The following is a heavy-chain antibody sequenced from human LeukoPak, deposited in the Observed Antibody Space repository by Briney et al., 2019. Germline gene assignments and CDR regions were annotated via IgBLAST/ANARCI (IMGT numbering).Heavy chain of an antibody. V-gene: IGHV1-18*01. CDR1: GYTFTSYG. D-gene: IGHD1-26*01. Sequence: GASVKVSCKASGYTFTSYGISWVRQAPGQGLEWMGWISAYNGNTNYAQKLQGRVTMTTDTSTSTAYMELRSLRSDDTAVYYCARDNRGSYSKSAFDIWGQGTMVTVSS. J-gene: IGHJ3*02. CDR3: ARDNRGSYSKSAFDI. CDR2: ISAYNGNT.